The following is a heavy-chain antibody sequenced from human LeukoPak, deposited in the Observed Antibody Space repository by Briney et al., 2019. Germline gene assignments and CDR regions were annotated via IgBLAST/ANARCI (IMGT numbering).Heavy chain of an antibody. D-gene: IGHD3-22*01. CDR1: GFTFDDYA. CDR3: AKGGPYYDYPTDS. Sequence: PGKSLRLSCAASGFTFDDYAMHWVRQLPGKGLEWVAAITWNSDDRVYADSVKGRFTISRDNAQNSLYLQMNRLRPEDTALYYCAKGGPYYDYPTDSWGQGTLVTVSS. J-gene: IGHJ4*02. CDR2: ITWNSDDR. V-gene: IGHV3-9*01.